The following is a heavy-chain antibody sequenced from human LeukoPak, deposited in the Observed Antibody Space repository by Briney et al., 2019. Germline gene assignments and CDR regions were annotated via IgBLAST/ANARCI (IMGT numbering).Heavy chain of an antibody. CDR3: ARDPSQDYYGSGSYSD. Sequence: SETLSLTCTVSGGSISSSSYYWGWIRQPPGKGLEYIGTIYYSGNTYYNPSLQSRVTISVDTSKNQFSLKLSSVTAADTAVYNCARDPSQDYYGSGSYSDWGQGTLVTVSS. J-gene: IGHJ4*02. D-gene: IGHD3-10*01. V-gene: IGHV4-39*07. CDR2: IYYSGNT. CDR1: GGSISSSSYY.